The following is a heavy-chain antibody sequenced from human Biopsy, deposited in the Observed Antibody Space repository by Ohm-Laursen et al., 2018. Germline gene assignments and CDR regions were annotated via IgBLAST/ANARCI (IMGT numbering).Heavy chain of an antibody. D-gene: IGHD2-15*01. CDR1: GYTFSNYN. V-gene: IGHV1-2*02. J-gene: IGHJ4*02. Sequence: SSVKVSCKASGYTFSNYNIHWVRQAPGQGLEWMGWIDPDGGGTSFGQNFQGRVTMTSDTSTGTAYLELTRLRSDDTAVYYCARDPYCSGGNCYSPLDHWGQGTLVTVSA. CDR2: IDPDGGGT. CDR3: ARDPYCSGGNCYSPLDH.